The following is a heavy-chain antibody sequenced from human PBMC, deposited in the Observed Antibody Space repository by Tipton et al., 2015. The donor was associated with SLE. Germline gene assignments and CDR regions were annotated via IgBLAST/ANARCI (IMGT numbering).Heavy chain of an antibody. CDR3: ARDLGDVQQLVPDDAFDI. Sequence: TLSLTCTVSGGSMNSGSYYWSWIRQHPGKGLEGSGYISYSGTTYYNPSLKSRLSLSVDTSKNQFSLKMSSVTAADTAVYYCARDLGDVQQLVPDDAFDIWGQGTLVTVSS. D-gene: IGHD6-13*01. J-gene: IGHJ3*02. V-gene: IGHV4-31*03. CDR1: GGSMNSGSYY. CDR2: ISYSGTT.